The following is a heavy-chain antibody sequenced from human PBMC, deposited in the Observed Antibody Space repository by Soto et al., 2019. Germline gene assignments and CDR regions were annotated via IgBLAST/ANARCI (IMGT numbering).Heavy chain of an antibody. V-gene: IGHV1-18*01. D-gene: IGHD5-12*01. CDR2: ISISKGKT. CDR3: ARKGYIGNFGLDV. Sequence: QVQLVQSGAEVKRPGASVKVSCKASGYTFRNYDVAWVRRAPGHGLEWMGGISISKGKTYYQESLQGRVTMTMATGTTTDYMEVRSLRSDDTAVYYCARKGYIGNFGLDVWGQGTTVTVSS. J-gene: IGHJ6*02. CDR1: GYTFRNYD.